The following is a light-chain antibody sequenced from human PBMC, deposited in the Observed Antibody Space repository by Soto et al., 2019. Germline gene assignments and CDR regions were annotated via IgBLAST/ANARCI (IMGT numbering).Light chain of an antibody. CDR1: QSVNTF. V-gene: IGKV3-11*01. CDR2: DAS. Sequence: EIVLTQSPATLSLSPGERATLSCRASQSVNTFLAWYQQKPGQAPRLLISDASNRATGIPARFSGSGSGTDFTLTISSLEPEDFAVYYCQQRGTFGGGTKVDIK. CDR3: QQRGT. J-gene: IGKJ4*01.